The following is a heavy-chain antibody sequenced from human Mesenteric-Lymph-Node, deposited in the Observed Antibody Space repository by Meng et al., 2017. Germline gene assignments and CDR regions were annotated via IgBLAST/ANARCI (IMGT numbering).Heavy chain of an antibody. Sequence: QVQLQESGPGLAKPSKTLSLPCTVSGGSISRGDYYWSWIRQSPGKGLEXIGEINHSGSTNYNPSLKSRVSISVDTSKNQFSLKLSSVTAADTAVYYCGRGRVNVYWGQGTLVTVSS. J-gene: IGHJ4*02. CDR1: GGSISRGDYY. D-gene: IGHD1-1*01. CDR2: INHSGST. V-gene: IGHV4-39*07. CDR3: GRGRVNVY.